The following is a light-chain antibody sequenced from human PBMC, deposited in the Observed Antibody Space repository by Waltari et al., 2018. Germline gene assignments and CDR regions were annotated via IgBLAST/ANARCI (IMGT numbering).Light chain of an antibody. V-gene: IGLV4-69*01. CDR2: VNSDGSH. CDR1: SGHITNV. CDR3: QTGGHGTWV. J-gene: IGLJ3*02. Sequence: VKLTCTLSSGHITNVVAWHQQQPQKGPRYLMKVNSDGSHSRGDEIPDRFSGSSSGAERYLTISSLQSEDEADYYCQTGGHGTWVFGGGTKLTVL.